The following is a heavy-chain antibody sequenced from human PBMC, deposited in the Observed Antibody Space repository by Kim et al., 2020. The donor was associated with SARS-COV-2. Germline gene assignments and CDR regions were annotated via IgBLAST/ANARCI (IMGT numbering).Heavy chain of an antibody. J-gene: IGHJ5*02. D-gene: IGHD3-10*01. CDR3: AREVKYYYGSGSYPNRFDP. CDR2: IYYSGST. V-gene: IGHV4-59*01. Sequence: SETLSLTCTVSGGSISSYYWSWIRQPPGKGLEWIGYIYYSGSTNYNPSLKSRVTISVDTSKNQFSLKLSSVTAADTAVYYCAREVKYYYGSGSYPNRFDPLGQGTLVTVSS. CDR1: GGSISSYY.